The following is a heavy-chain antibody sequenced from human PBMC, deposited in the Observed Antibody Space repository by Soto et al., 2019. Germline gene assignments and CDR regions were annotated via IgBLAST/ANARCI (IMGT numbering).Heavy chain of an antibody. CDR3: ARQYYDSSGYYPLDD. D-gene: IGHD3-22*01. Sequence: GGSLRLSCAASGFTFSSYWMSWVRQAPGKGLEWVANIKQDGSEKYYVDSVKGRFTISRDNAKNSLYLQMNSLRAEDTAVYYCARQYYDSSGYYPLDDWGQGTLVTVSS. CDR1: GFTFSSYW. CDR2: IKQDGSEK. J-gene: IGHJ4*02. V-gene: IGHV3-7*03.